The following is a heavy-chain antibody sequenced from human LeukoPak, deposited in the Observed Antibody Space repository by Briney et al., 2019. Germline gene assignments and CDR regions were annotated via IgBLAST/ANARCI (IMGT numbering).Heavy chain of an antibody. D-gene: IGHD2-8*01. Sequence: SVNVSCKASGGTFSTSAITWVRQAPGQGLEWMGAIIPIFGAANYAQKFQGRVTITADESTTTAYMGLNSLTSDDTAFYYCARPSHPNGRTWTDHYYPMDVWGKGTTVTVSS. CDR2: IIPIFGAA. CDR1: GGTFSTSA. J-gene: IGHJ6*03. CDR3: ARPSHPNGRTWTDHYYPMDV. V-gene: IGHV1-69*01.